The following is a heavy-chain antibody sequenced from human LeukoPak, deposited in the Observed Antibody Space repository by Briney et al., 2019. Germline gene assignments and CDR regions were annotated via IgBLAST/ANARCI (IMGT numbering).Heavy chain of an antibody. D-gene: IGHD6-19*01. Sequence: SETLSLTCAVSGYSISSGYYWGWIRQPPGKGLEWVGSIYHSGSTYYNPSLKSRVTISVDTSKNQFSLKLSSVTAADTAVYYCASEYSSGQIDHWGQGTLVTVSS. V-gene: IGHV4-38-2*01. CDR1: GYSISSGYY. J-gene: IGHJ4*02. CDR3: ASEYSSGQIDH. CDR2: IYHSGST.